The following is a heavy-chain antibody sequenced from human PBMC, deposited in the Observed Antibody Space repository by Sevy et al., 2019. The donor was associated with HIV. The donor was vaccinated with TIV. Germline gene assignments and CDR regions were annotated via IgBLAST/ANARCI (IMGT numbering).Heavy chain of an antibody. CDR3: ARDLGSSLNWFDP. J-gene: IGHJ5*02. V-gene: IGHV6-1*01. CDR1: GDSVSSNSVA. CDR2: TYYRSKWYN. D-gene: IGHD6-13*01. Sequence: KQSQTLSLTCAISGDSVSSNSVAWNWIRQSPSRGLEWLGRTYYRSKWYNDYAVSVKSRITINPDTSKNQFSLQLNSVTPEDTAVYYCARDLGSSLNWFDPWGQGTLVTVSS.